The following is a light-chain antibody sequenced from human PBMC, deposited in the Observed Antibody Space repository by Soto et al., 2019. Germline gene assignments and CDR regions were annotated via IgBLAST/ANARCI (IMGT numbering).Light chain of an antibody. CDR3: QQRSNWPPIT. V-gene: IGKV3-15*01. Sequence: IVMTQSPATLSVSPGERATLSCRASQSVSNNLGWYQQKPGQVPRLLIYAASTRATGIPARFSGSGSETELTLTISSLEPEDFAVYYCQQRSNWPPITFGQGTRLEI. CDR2: AAS. CDR1: QSVSNN. J-gene: IGKJ5*01.